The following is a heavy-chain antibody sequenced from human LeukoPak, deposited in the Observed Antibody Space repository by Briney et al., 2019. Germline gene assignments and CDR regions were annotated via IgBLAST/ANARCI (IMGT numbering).Heavy chain of an antibody. CDR1: GFTLSTYA. D-gene: IGHD2-21*01. Sequence: YPGGSLRLSCAASGFTLSTYAMSWVRQTPGKGLEWVAATSSSDAGTYHADSVRGRFTISRDNSKNTLYLQMNSLRAEDAAVYFCAKAPVTSCRGAYCYPFDSWGQGTLVTVSS. CDR3: AKAPVTSCRGAYCYPFDS. J-gene: IGHJ4*02. V-gene: IGHV3-23*01. CDR2: TSSSDAGT.